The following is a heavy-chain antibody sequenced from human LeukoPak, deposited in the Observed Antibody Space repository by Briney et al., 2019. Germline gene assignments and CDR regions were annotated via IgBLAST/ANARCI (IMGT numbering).Heavy chain of an antibody. CDR2: ISSSSSYI. CDR1: GFTVSSNY. V-gene: IGHV3-21*01. Sequence: PGGSLRLSCAASGFTVSSNYMTWVRQAPGKGLEWVSSISSSSSYIYYADSVKGRFTISRDNAKNSLYLQMNSLRAEDTAVYYCARFGSSGWYGGGFDYWGQGTLVTVSS. CDR3: ARFGSSGWYGGGFDY. J-gene: IGHJ4*02. D-gene: IGHD6-19*01.